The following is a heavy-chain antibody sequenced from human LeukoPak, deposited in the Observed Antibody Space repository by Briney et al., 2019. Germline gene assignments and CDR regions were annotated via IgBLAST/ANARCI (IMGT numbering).Heavy chain of an antibody. D-gene: IGHD6-19*01. Sequence: PGRSLRLSCAAPGFTFSGYGMHWVRQPPGRGLEWVAIIWHDGTDKYYADSVKGRFTISRDNSRNTLYLQMSSLRVEDTAVYYCARDFSSGWVVYWGQGTLVTISS. CDR2: IWHDGTDK. CDR1: GFTFSGYG. CDR3: ARDFSSGWVVY. J-gene: IGHJ4*02. V-gene: IGHV3-33*01.